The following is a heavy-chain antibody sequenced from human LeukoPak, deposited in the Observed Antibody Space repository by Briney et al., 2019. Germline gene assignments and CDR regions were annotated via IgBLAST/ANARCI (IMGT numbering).Heavy chain of an antibody. J-gene: IGHJ4*02. Sequence: ASVKVSCKASGFSFTRSAMQWVRQARGQRLEWIGWIVVGSGNTNYAQKFQERVTITRDMSTSTAYMELRSLRSDDTAVYYCARDVPRGIWRSYYDFWSGYTYYFDYWGQGTLVTVSS. CDR3: ARDVPRGIWRSYYDFWSGYTYYFDY. V-gene: IGHV1-58*02. CDR1: GFSFTRSA. CDR2: IVVGSGNT. D-gene: IGHD3-3*01.